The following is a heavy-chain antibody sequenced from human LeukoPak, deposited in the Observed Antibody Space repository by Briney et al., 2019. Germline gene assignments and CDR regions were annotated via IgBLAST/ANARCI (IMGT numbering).Heavy chain of an antibody. CDR2: IYSGGST. CDR3: AGYYDILTGYDY. CDR1: GFTVSSNY. V-gene: IGHV3-66*01. D-gene: IGHD3-9*01. J-gene: IGHJ4*02. Sequence: GGSLRLSCAASGFTVSSNYMSWVRQAPGKGLEWVSVIYSGGSTYYADSVKGRFTISRDNSKNTLYLQMNSLRAEDTAVYYCAGYYDILTGYDYWGQGTLVTVSS.